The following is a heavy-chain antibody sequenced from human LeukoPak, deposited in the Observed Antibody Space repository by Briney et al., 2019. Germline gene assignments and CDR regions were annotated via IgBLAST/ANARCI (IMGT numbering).Heavy chain of an antibody. Sequence: GGSLRLSCAASGFTFSNYAMHWVRQAPGKGLEWVAVISYDGSNKYYADSVKGRFTISRDNSKNTLYLQMDSLRPEDTAVYYCARAYSTYCSGGSCYPDYWGQGTLVTASS. CDR3: ARAYSTYCSGGSCYPDY. CDR1: GFTFSNYA. D-gene: IGHD2-15*01. CDR2: ISYDGSNK. J-gene: IGHJ4*02. V-gene: IGHV3-30-3*01.